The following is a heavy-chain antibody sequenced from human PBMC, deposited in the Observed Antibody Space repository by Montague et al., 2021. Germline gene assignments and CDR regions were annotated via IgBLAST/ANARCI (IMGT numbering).Heavy chain of an antibody. CDR1: SGSIFHAH. V-gene: IGHV4-59*08. J-gene: IGHJ5*02. D-gene: IGHD3-10*01. CDR3: AKQDYFVSGTSYKGFDP. Sequence: SDTLSLTCTVSSGSIFHAHWSWVRQPPGMGLEWLGSMFYGGATSNNPSLKSRVTMSIDTSTNQFSLKLSFVTAADTAVYYCAKQDYFVSGTSYKGFDPWGQGILVTVSS. CDR2: MFYGGAT.